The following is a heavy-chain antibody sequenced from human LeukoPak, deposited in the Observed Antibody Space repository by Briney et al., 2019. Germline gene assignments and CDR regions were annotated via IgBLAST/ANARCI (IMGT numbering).Heavy chain of an antibody. Sequence: ASVKVSCKASGYTFTSYGISWVRQAPGQGLEWMGWISAYNGNTNYAQKLQSRVTMTTDTSTSTAYMELRSLRSDDTAVYYCARVIVVVPAAPGGSNWFDPWCQGTLVTVSS. CDR3: ARVIVVVPAAPGGSNWFDP. J-gene: IGHJ5*02. CDR1: GYTFTSYG. D-gene: IGHD2-2*01. CDR2: ISAYNGNT. V-gene: IGHV1-18*01.